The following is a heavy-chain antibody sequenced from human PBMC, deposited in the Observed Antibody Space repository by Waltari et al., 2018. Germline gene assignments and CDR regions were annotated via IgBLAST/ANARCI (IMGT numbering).Heavy chain of an antibody. Sequence: EVQLVESGGGLVQPGGSLRLSCSGSGFTFSNSWMSWVRQAPGKGLEWVASIKQDGGDKYYVDSMKGRFTISRDNDNNSLFLQMDSLRVEDTAVYYCARGVTTVECWGQGALVTVSS. CDR2: IKQDGGDK. V-gene: IGHV3-7*04. J-gene: IGHJ4*02. CDR3: ARGVTTVEC. D-gene: IGHD2-21*02. CDR1: GFTFSNSW.